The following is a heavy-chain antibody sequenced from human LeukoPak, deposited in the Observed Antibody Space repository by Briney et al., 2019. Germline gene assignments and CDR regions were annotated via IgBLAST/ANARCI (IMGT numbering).Heavy chain of an antibody. CDR2: IDQDETEK. Sequence: GGSLRLSCAASGFPFHNYWMAWVRQAPGKGLEWVANIDQDETEKYYVDSVKGRFTISRDNAEESLFLRMTSLRVEDTAIYYCGRGLYGSGRPSLMAHWGPGTLVTVSS. CDR1: GFPFHNYW. J-gene: IGHJ1*01. D-gene: IGHD3-10*01. V-gene: IGHV3-7*01. CDR3: GRGLYGSGRPSLMAH.